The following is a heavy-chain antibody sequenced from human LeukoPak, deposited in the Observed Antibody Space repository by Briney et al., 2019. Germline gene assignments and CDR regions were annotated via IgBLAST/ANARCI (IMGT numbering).Heavy chain of an antibody. V-gene: IGHV4-38-2*02. J-gene: IGHJ4*02. D-gene: IGHD4-17*01. CDR1: GYSISSGYY. CDR3: ARDQRQDDYGVY. CDR2: IYHSGST. Sequence: YPSETLSLTCTVSGYSISSGYYWGWIRQPPGKGLEWIGSIYHSGSTYYNPSLKSRVTISVDTSKNQFSLKLSSVTAADTAVYYCARDQRQDDYGVYWGQGTLVTVSS.